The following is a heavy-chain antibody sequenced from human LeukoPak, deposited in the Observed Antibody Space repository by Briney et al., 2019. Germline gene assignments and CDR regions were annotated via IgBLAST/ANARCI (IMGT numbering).Heavy chain of an antibody. V-gene: IGHV3-21*04. CDR1: GFTFSHAW. D-gene: IGHD6-19*01. Sequence: PGGSLRLSCAASGFTFSHAWMSWVRQAPGKGLEWVSSISSSSSYIYYADSVKGRFTISRDNAKNSLYLQMNSLRAEDTAVYYFAKLEQWVGDNYYYMDVWGKGTTVTVSS. CDR2: ISSSSSYI. CDR3: AKLEQWVGDNYYYMDV. J-gene: IGHJ6*03.